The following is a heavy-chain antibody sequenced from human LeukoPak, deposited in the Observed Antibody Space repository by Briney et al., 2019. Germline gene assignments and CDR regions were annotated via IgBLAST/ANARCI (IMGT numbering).Heavy chain of an antibody. V-gene: IGHV3-38-3*01. Sequence: GGSLRLSCAASGFNVSSNEVIWVRQAPGKGLEWVSFISGGRTYCTDSRKGGFSISRDNAKNTLYLQMNSLRAEDTALYYCSYDTTGPKDYWGQGTLVTVSS. CDR2: ISGGRT. J-gene: IGHJ4*02. D-gene: IGHD3-22*01. CDR3: SYDTTGPKDY. CDR1: GFNVSSNE.